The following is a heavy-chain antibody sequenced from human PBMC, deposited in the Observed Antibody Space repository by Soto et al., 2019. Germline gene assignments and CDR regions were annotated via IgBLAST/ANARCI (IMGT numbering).Heavy chain of an antibody. CDR2: IYYSGST. CDR3: ARIGRIWFGELSGDWFDP. J-gene: IGHJ5*02. Sequence: SETLSLTCTVSGGSISSSSYYWGWIRQPPGKGLEWIGSIYYSGSTYYNPSLKSRVTISVDTSKNQFSLKLSSVTAADTAVYYCARIGRIWFGELSGDWFDPWGQGTLVTVSS. D-gene: IGHD3-10*01. CDR1: GGSISSSSYY. V-gene: IGHV4-39*01.